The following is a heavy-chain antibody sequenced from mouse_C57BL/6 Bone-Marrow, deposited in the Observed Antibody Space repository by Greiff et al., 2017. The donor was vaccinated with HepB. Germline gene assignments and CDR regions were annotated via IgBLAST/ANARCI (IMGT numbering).Heavy chain of an antibody. D-gene: IGHD2-3*01. V-gene: IGHV14-1*01. CDR1: GFNIKDYY. CDR2: IDPEDGDT. J-gene: IGHJ4*01. CDR3: TPGDGYYRYAMDY. Sequence: EVKLQESGAELVRPGASVKLSCTASGFNIKDYYMHWVKQRPEQGLEWIGRIDPEDGDTEYAPKFQGKATMTADTSSNTAYLQLSSLTSEDTAVYYCTPGDGYYRYAMDYWGQGTSVTVSS.